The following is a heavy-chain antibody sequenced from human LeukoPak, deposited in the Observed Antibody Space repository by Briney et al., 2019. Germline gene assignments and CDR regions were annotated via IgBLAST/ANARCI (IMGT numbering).Heavy chain of an antibody. V-gene: IGHV3-48*01. J-gene: IGHJ4*02. D-gene: IGHD1-1*01. CDR3: ARGGSGNWNAPFDY. Sequence: GGSLRLSCAASGFTFSSYSMNWVRQAPGKGLEWVSYISSSSSTIYYADSVKGRFTISRDNAKNSLYLQMNSLRAEDTAVYYCARGGSGNWNAPFDYWGQGTLVTVSS. CDR2: ISSSSSTI. CDR1: GFTFSSYS.